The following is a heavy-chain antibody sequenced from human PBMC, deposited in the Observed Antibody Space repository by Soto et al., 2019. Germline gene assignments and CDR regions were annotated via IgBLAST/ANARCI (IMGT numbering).Heavy chain of an antibody. V-gene: IGHV3-7*01. Sequence: EVRLVESGGGLVQPGGSLRLSCVASGFTFTSYWMSWVRQAPGKGLEWVANIKGDGSEKRYVDSVKGRLTISRDNAKNSVYLQMNSLRVEDTALYYCGRDEVRNGVGVWSQGTTVTVSS. CDR2: IKGDGSEK. CDR3: GRDEVRNGVGV. CDR1: GFTFTSYW. J-gene: IGHJ6*02.